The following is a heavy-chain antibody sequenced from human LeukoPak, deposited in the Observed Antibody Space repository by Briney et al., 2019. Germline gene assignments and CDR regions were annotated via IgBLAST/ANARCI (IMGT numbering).Heavy chain of an antibody. CDR1: GYTFTSYG. V-gene: IGHV1-18*01. CDR2: ISAYNGNT. CDR3: ARGSSIITMVRGASVPSDYYYGMDV. J-gene: IGHJ6*02. Sequence: ASVKVSCKASGYTFTSYGISWVRQAPGQGLEWMGWISAYNGNTNYAQKLQGRVTVTTDTSTSTAYMELRSLRSDDTAVYYCARGSSIITMVRGASVPSDYYYGMDVWGQGTTVTVSS. D-gene: IGHD3-10*01.